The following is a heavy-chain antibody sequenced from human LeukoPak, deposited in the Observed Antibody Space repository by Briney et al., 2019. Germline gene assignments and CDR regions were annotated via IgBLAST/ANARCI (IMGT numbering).Heavy chain of an antibody. D-gene: IGHD3-22*01. CDR1: GFTFSSYA. V-gene: IGHV3-30-3*01. Sequence: PGGSLRLSCAASGFTFSSYAMHWVRQAPGKGLEWVAVISYDGSNKYYADSVKGRFTISRDNSKNTLYLQMNSLRAEDTAVYYCARDSGGRYYYDSSGYYLDYWGQGTLVTVSS. CDR3: ARDSGGRYYYDSSGYYLDY. CDR2: ISYDGSNK. J-gene: IGHJ4*02.